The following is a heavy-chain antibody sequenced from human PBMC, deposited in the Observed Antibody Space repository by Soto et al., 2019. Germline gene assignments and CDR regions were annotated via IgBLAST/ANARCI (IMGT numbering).Heavy chain of an antibody. Sequence: EVQLVESGGGLVQPGGSLRLSCAASGFTFSSYSMNWVRQAPGKGLEWVSYISSSSSTIYYADSVKGRFTISRDNAKNSLYLQMNRLRDEDTAVYYCARGLYYYDSSGYWGYSGQGTLVNVSS. J-gene: IGHJ4*02. D-gene: IGHD3-22*01. CDR2: ISSSSSTI. CDR1: GFTFSSYS. V-gene: IGHV3-48*02. CDR3: ARGLYYYDSSGYWGY.